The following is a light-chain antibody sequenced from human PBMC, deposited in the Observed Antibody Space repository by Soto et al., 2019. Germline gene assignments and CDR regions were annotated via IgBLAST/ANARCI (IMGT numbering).Light chain of an antibody. CDR3: QSYDSSLSGYV. Sequence: QSVLTQPPSVSGAPGQRVTISCTGISANIGAAYNVDWYRQLPGTAPKLLIDGNNNRPSGVPARFSGSKSGTSASLAIAGLQAEGEGDYYCQSYDSSLSGYVFGTGTKVTVL. CDR1: SANIGAAYN. CDR2: GNN. J-gene: IGLJ1*01. V-gene: IGLV1-40*01.